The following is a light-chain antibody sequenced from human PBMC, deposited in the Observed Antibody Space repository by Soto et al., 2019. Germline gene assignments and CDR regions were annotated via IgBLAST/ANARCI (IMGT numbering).Light chain of an antibody. V-gene: IGLV2-14*01. CDR1: IDDIGAYDY. Sequence: THPSSVSPSPGHSISISFTGTIDDIGAYDYVSCYQQHPGKAPKLLLYAVSNLPSVVSTRFSGSKSGNTASLTISGVKADDEADYYCSSSRSSDTLEVFGTGTKVTVL. CDR2: AVS. CDR3: SSSRSSDTLEV. J-gene: IGLJ1*01.